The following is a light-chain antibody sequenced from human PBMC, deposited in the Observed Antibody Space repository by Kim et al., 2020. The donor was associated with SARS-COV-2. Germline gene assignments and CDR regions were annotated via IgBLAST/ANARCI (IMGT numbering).Light chain of an antibody. CDR2: EDY. V-gene: IGLV6-57*03. Sequence: GKTVTIPCPRTRDTSATNYVQWYQQRPGRAPTTVIYEDYQRPSGVPDRFSASIDISSNSASLTISGLKTEDEADYYCQSYDSSTWVFGGGTQLTVL. CDR3: QSYDSSTWV. CDR1: RDTSATNY. J-gene: IGLJ3*02.